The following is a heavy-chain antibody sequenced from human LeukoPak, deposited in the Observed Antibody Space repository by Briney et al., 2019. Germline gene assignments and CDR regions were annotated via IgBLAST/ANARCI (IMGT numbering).Heavy chain of an antibody. D-gene: IGHD3-10*01. CDR1: GFTFSSYA. Sequence: GGSLRLSCAASGFTFSSYAMSWVRQAPGKGLEWVSAISGSGGSTYYADSVKGRFTISRDNSKNTLYLQMNSLRAEDTAVYYCAKEPRRITMVRGVINAYWGQGTLVTVSS. CDR2: ISGSGGST. CDR3: AKEPRRITMVRGVINAY. V-gene: IGHV3-23*01. J-gene: IGHJ4*02.